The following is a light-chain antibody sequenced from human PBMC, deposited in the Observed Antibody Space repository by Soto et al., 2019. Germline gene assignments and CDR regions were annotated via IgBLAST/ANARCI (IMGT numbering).Light chain of an antibody. J-gene: IGKJ4*01. Sequence: ETVMTQSPATLSASPGERATLSCRASQTISTNLAWYQQKTGQSPRLLIYGASTRATGIPARFSGTGSGTEFTLTISSLQSEDFAVYYCQHYNNWLGAFGGGTEVEIK. CDR3: QHYNNWLGA. CDR2: GAS. V-gene: IGKV3-15*01. CDR1: QTISTN.